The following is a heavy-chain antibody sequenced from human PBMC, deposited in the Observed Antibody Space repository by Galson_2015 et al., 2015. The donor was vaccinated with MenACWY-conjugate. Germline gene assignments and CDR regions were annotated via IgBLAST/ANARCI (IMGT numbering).Heavy chain of an antibody. CDR2: VSYDGAYN. D-gene: IGHD3-22*01. J-gene: IGHJ3*02. CDR3: ARVGSWYYDSRGYMRDSFDI. V-gene: IGHV3-30*03. CDR1: GVTFGSYA. Sequence: LRLCCAAWGVTFGSYALHWVRLAPGQGLEWEAVVSYDGAYNYYGDFVKGRFTISSENSTDTMSLQMNSVRDEDTAVYHCARVGSWYYDSRGYMRDSFDIWGQGTMVTVSP.